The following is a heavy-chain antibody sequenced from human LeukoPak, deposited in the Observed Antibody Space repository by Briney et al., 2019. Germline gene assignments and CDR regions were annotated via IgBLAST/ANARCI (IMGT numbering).Heavy chain of an antibody. V-gene: IGHV3-30-3*01. CDR2: ISYDGSNK. J-gene: IGHJ4*02. CDR1: GFTFSSYA. D-gene: IGHD3-22*01. CDR3: AKDRLGYDSSGYDY. Sequence: PGGSLRLSCAASGFTFSSYAMHWVRQAPGKGLEWVAVISYDGSNKYYADSVKGRFTISRDNSKNTLYLQMNSLRAEDTAVYYCAKDRLGYDSSGYDYWGQGTLVTVSS.